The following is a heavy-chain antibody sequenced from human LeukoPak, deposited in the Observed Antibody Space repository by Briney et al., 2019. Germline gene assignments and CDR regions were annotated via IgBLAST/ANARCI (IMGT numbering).Heavy chain of an antibody. V-gene: IGHV3-20*04. D-gene: IGHD3-10*01. CDR2: INGNGDKT. J-gene: IGHJ4*02. CDR3: ARRDDYGSGSPDF. Sequence: GGSLRLSCAASGFTFHVYCMSWVRQSPGKGLEWVSVINGNGDKTGYARSAKGPFTISRDNAKKSLYLQMNSLRAEDTALYYCARRDDYGSGSPDFWGQGTLVTVSS. CDR1: GFTFHVYC.